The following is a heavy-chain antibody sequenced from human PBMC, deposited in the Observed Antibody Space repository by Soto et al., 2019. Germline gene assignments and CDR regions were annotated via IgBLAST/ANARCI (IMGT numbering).Heavy chain of an antibody. CDR2: INHSGST. J-gene: IGHJ5*02. D-gene: IGHD2-15*01. CDR3: ARVAFIGRAGVVVAAKRRIRYNWFDP. Sequence: QVQLQQWGAGLLKPSETLSLTCAVYGGSFSGYYWSWIRQPPGKGLEWIGEINHSGSTNYNPSLKSRVTISVDTSKNPFALKLSSVTAADTAVYYCARVAFIGRAGVVVAAKRRIRYNWFDPWGQGTLVTVSS. CDR1: GGSFSGYY. V-gene: IGHV4-34*01.